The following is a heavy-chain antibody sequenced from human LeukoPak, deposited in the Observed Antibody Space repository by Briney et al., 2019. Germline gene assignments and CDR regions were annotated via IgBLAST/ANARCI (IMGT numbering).Heavy chain of an antibody. D-gene: IGHD1-26*01. Sequence: GSLRLPCVASGSRFGDFAMGWVRLAPGEGLEWVSSISGSGDGTYYADSGKGRFTISRDNSRNTMYLQTNSLRAEDTALYYGAKQEGWELGDYYFDYWGQGTLVTVSS. J-gene: IGHJ4*02. CDR1: GSRFGDFA. CDR3: AKQEGWELGDYYFDY. V-gene: IGHV3-23*01. CDR2: ISGSGDGT.